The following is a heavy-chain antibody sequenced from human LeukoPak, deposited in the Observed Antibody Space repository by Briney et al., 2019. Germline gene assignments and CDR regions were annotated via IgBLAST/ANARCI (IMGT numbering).Heavy chain of an antibody. CDR3: ARDPCSSNSCHDVYYYYYGMDV. Sequence: GASVKVSCKASGYTFTSYGISWVRQAPGQGLEWMGWISAYNGNTNYAQKLQGRVTMTTDTSTSTAYMELRSLRSDGTAVYYCARDPCSSNSCHDVYYYYYGMDVWGQGTTVTVSS. V-gene: IGHV1-18*01. CDR2: ISAYNGNT. J-gene: IGHJ6*02. CDR1: GYTFTSYG. D-gene: IGHD2-2*01.